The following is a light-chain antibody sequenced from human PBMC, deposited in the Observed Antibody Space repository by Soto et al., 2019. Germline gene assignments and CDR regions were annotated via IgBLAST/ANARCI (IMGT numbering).Light chain of an antibody. V-gene: IGKV1-5*03. J-gene: IGKJ1*01. CDR1: QSISSW. CDR3: QQYNSYSPRT. CDR2: EAS. Sequence: DIQMTQSPSTLSASVGDRVTITCRASQSISSWLAWYQQKPGKAPKLLIYEASSLESGVPSRCSGSRSGTEFTLTISSLQPDDFATYYCQQYNSYSPRTFGQGTKVEIK.